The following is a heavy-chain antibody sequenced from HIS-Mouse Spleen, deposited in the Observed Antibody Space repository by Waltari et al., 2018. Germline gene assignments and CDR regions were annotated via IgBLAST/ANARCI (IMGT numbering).Heavy chain of an antibody. V-gene: IGHV4-39*07. J-gene: IGHJ2*01. CDR3: AREIPYSSSWYDWYFDL. Sequence: QLQLQESGPGLLKPSETLSLTCTVSGGSISSSSYSWGWIRQPPGKGLEWIGRIYYSGSTYYNPSLKSRVTISVDTSKNQFSLKLSSVTAADTAVYYCAREIPYSSSWYDWYFDLWGRGTLVTVSS. CDR1: GGSISSSSYS. CDR2: IYYSGST. D-gene: IGHD6-13*01.